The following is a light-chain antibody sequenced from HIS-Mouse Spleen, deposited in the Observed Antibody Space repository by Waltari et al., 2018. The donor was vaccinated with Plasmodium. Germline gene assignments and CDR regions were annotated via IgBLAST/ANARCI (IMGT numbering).Light chain of an antibody. CDR2: KDS. CDR1: VLARKY. J-gene: IGLJ3*02. Sequence: SCELTPPSSVSVSPGHPPRLTCSGDVLARKYPRWFQQKPGQAPVMVSYKDSERPSGIPERFSGSSSGTTVTLTISGAQVEDEADYYCYSAADNLWVFGGGTKLTVL. V-gene: IGLV3-27*01. CDR3: YSAADNLWV.